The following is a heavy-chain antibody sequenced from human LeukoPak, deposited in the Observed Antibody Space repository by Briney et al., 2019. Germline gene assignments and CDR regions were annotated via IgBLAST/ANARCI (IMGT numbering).Heavy chain of an antibody. Sequence: GSLRLSCAASGFTFSSYWMSWVRQAPGKGLEWVANIKQDGSEKYYVDSVKGRFTISRDNAKNSLYLQMNSLRAEDTAVYYCARENYDILTGYLDYWGQGTLVTVSS. CDR2: IKQDGSEK. CDR3: ARENYDILTGYLDY. V-gene: IGHV3-7*01. J-gene: IGHJ4*02. D-gene: IGHD3-9*01. CDR1: GFTFSSYW.